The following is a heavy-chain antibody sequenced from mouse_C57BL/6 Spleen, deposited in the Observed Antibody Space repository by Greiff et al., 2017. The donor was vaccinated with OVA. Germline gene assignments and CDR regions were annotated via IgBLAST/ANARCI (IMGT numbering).Heavy chain of an antibody. J-gene: IGHJ4*01. Sequence: VQLKESGAELVRPGASVKLSCTASGFNIKDYYMHWVKQRPEQGLEWIGRIDPEDGDTKYAPKFQGKATMTADTSSNTAYLQLSSLTSEDTAVYYCIYGSSPYYAMDYWGQGTSVTVSS. V-gene: IGHV14-1*01. CDR1: GFNIKDYY. CDR3: IYGSSPYYAMDY. CDR2: IDPEDGDT. D-gene: IGHD1-1*01.